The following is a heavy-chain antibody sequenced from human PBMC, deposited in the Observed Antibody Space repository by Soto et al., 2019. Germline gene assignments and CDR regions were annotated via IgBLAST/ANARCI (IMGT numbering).Heavy chain of an antibody. Sequence: EVRLLASGGGLVQPGGSLRLYCAGSGFTSSNYSMSWVRQAPGTGLEWVSTTSGSGHYIQYRDSVTGRLTISRDNSKNTLYLQMNRLIAEDTAVYCCGGGAMVTPYYYGLDVWGQGTTVTVSS. CDR2: TSGSGHYI. D-gene: IGHD5-18*01. J-gene: IGHJ6*02. CDR1: GFTSSNYS. V-gene: IGHV3-23*01. CDR3: GGGAMVTPYYYGLDV.